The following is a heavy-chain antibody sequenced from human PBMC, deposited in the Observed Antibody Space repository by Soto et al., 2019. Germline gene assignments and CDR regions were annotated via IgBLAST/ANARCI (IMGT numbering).Heavy chain of an antibody. CDR3: TKRRSARPGFDAFDL. Sequence: GGSLRLSCAASGFTFEAYSLHWVRQLPGKGLEWVAGISGDSGSSGYADSVRGRFTVSRDNAKNSLFLQMCSLSPEDTALYYCTKRRSARPGFDAFDLWGQGTMVTVS. J-gene: IGHJ3*01. V-gene: IGHV3-9*01. CDR1: GFTFEAYS. CDR2: ISGDSGSS.